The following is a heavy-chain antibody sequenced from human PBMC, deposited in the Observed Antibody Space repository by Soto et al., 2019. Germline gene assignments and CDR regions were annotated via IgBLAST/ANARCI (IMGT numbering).Heavy chain of an antibody. CDR2: IWYDGSNK. CDR1: GFTFSIYG. J-gene: IGHJ4*02. D-gene: IGHD3-22*01. Sequence: QVQLVESGGGVVQPGRSLRLSCAASGFTFSIYGMHWVRQAPGKGLEWVAVIWYDGSNKYYADSVKGRFTISRDNSKNTLYLQMNSLRAEDTAVYYCARDYDSSGYPRYYFDDWGQGPLVTVSS. CDR3: ARDYDSSGYPRYYFDD. V-gene: IGHV3-33*01.